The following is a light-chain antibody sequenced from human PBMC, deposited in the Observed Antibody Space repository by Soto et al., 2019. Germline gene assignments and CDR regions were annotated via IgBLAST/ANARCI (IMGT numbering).Light chain of an antibody. CDR1: QDITNY. J-gene: IGKJ5*01. V-gene: IGKV1-33*01. Sequence: DIQMTPSPSSLSASVVDRVTITCQASQDITNYLNWYQQKPGKAPRLLLYDASSLETGVPSRFSGSGSGTDFTFTISSLQPEDIATYYCQHYDHLPITFGQGTRLEIK. CDR2: DAS. CDR3: QHYDHLPIT.